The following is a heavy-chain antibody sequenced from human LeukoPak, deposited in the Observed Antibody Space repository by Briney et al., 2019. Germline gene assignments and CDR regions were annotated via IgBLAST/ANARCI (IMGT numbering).Heavy chain of an antibody. J-gene: IGHJ4*02. V-gene: IGHV3-66*01. CDR3: AREDAGGTYSFDY. CDR2: IYTSGIT. CDR1: GFTLSHYG. Sequence: GRSLRLSCVVSGFTLSHYGMHWVRQAPGKGPEWVSVIYTSGITYYADSVRGRFTISRDNSKNTLYLQMDSLTAEDTAVYYCAREDAGGTYSFDYWGQGTLVTVSS. D-gene: IGHD1-26*01.